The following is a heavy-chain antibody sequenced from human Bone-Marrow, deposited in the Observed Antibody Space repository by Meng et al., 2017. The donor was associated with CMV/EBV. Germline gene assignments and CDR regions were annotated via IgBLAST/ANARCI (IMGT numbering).Heavy chain of an antibody. CDR1: GFSFGDVY. J-gene: IGHJ4*02. Sequence: GGSLRLSCGASGFSFGDVYMTWIRRAPGGGLEWLSSIRSSGGTIYSADSVKGRFTISRANAHNSLYLQMTSLGAEDTAVYYCARDLPGTTGSNYWGQGTLVTLSS. D-gene: IGHD1-1*01. CDR2: IRSSGGTI. V-gene: IGHV3-11*04. CDR3: ARDLPGTTGSNY.